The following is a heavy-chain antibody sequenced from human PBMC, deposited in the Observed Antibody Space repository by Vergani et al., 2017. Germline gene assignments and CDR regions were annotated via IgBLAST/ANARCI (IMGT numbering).Heavy chain of an antibody. Sequence: QVQLVESGGGVAQPGRSLRLSCAASGFTFNQYGMHWVRQAPGKGLEWVAVTWYYGNNKQYADSVKGRFTISRDNSKSTMYLQMNSLRDEDTGVYYCARDLRLLYNRFDPWGQGTLVTVSS. CDR1: GFTFNQYG. J-gene: IGHJ5*02. V-gene: IGHV3-33*01. CDR2: TWYYGNNK. D-gene: IGHD1-14*01. CDR3: ARDLRLLYNRFDP.